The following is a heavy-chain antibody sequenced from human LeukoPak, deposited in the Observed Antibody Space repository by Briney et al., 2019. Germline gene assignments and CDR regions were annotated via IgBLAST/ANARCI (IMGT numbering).Heavy chain of an antibody. CDR3: ARGYGTSRPDAFDI. CDR2: IKQDGNEK. Sequence: GGSLRLSCAASGFTFSSYWMSWVRQAPGKGLEWVANIKQDGNEKYYVDSVRGRFTISRDNARNSLYLQMNSLRAEDTAVYYCARGYGTSRPDAFDIWGQGTMVTVSS. V-gene: IGHV3-7*01. J-gene: IGHJ3*02. D-gene: IGHD1-7*01. CDR1: GFTFSSYW.